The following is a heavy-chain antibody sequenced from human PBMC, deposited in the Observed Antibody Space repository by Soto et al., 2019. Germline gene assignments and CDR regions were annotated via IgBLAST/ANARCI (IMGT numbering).Heavy chain of an antibody. D-gene: IGHD2-15*01. Sequence: PGGSLRLSCAASGFTFSSYAMSWVRQAPGKGLEWVSTISTSGGSTHYADSVKGRFTISRDTSKNTLYLQMNSLRAEDTAVYYCANLPRSSDRDYWGQGTLVTVS. CDR1: GFTFSSYA. V-gene: IGHV3-23*01. CDR2: ISTSGGST. J-gene: IGHJ4*02. CDR3: ANLPRSSDRDY.